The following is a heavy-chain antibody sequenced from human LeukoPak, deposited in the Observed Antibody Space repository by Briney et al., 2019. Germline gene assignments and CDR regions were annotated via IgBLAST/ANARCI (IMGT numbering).Heavy chain of an antibody. D-gene: IGHD2-15*01. Sequence: SETLSLTCTVSGGSISSSSYYWGWIRQPPGKGLEWIGSIYYSGSTYYNPSLKSRVTISVDTSKNQFSLKLSSVTAADTAVYYCAKDGYCSGGSCHSWSVQGNFDYWGQGTLVTVSS. J-gene: IGHJ4*02. CDR1: GGSISSSSYY. V-gene: IGHV4-39*02. CDR3: AKDGYCSGGSCHSWSVQGNFDY. CDR2: IYYSGST.